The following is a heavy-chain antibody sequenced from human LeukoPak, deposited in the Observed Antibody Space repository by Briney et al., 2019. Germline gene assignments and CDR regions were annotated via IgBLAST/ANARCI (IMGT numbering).Heavy chain of an antibody. CDR2: MNPNSGNT. CDR3: ARGWRGRRGSDGYYFDY. Sequence: GSSVKVSCKASGYTFTSYDINWVRQATGQGLEWMGWMNPNSGNTGYAQKFQGRVTITRNTSISTAYVELSSLRSEDTAVYYCARGWRGRRGSDGYYFDYWGQGTLVTVSS. CDR1: GYTFTSYD. J-gene: IGHJ4*02. D-gene: IGHD1-26*01. V-gene: IGHV1-8*03.